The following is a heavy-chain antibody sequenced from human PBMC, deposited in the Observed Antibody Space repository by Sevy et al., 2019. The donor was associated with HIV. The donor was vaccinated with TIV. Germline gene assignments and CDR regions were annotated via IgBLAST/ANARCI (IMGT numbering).Heavy chain of an antibody. Sequence: GGSLRLSCSASGFAFSAYWMVWVRQGPGKGLEWVANIKQDGSEQNYVDSVEGRFTISRDNGKNLLYLQMNDLRAEDTAVLYCAGGGGGFYGDYPFDYWGHGTLVTVSS. D-gene: IGHD4-17*01. CDR2: IKQDGSEQ. V-gene: IGHV3-7*01. CDR1: GFAFSAYW. J-gene: IGHJ4*01. CDR3: AGGGGGFYGDYPFDY.